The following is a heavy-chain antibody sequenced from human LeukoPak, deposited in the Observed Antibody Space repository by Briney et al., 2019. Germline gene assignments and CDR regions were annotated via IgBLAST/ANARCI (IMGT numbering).Heavy chain of an antibody. CDR3: ARGVYTAAAQYAY. V-gene: IGHV4-59*01. J-gene: IGHJ4*02. CDR2: IYYSGIT. Sequence: SETLSLTCTVSGGSISSYYWSWIRQPPGKGLEWIGYIYYSGITNYNPSLKSRVTISVDTSKNQFSLKLSSVTAADTAVYCCARGVYTAAAQYAYWGQGTLVTVSS. CDR1: GGSISSYY. D-gene: IGHD6-13*01.